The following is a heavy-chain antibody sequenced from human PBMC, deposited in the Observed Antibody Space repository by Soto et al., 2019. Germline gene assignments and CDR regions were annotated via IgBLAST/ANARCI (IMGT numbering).Heavy chain of an antibody. D-gene: IGHD6-13*01. CDR3: ARSPPYSSSWDVMWREHGMDG. J-gene: IGHJ6*02. Sequence: ARVSCQAPGYPLPSYDIHWVREAPGRGVAWLGWMTPNSGNTGYAQTFQGRVTMTRNTARSTAYMELSRLRAEHTTVYDRARSPPYSSSWDVMWREHGMDGWGQGPPGTVSS. V-gene: IGHV1-8*01. CDR2: MTPNSGNT. CDR1: GYPLPSYD.